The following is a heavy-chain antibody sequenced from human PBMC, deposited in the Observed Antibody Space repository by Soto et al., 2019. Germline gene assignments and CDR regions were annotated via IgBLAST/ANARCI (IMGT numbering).Heavy chain of an antibody. CDR3: ARDRYSSSSHFDY. Sequence: SETLSLTCTVSGVSISSYYWSWIRQPPGKGLEWIGYIYYSGSTNYNPSLKSRVTISVDTSKNQFSLKLSSVTAADTAVYYCARDRYSSSSHFDYWGQGTLVTVSS. J-gene: IGHJ4*02. D-gene: IGHD6-6*01. V-gene: IGHV4-59*01. CDR1: GVSISSYY. CDR2: IYYSGST.